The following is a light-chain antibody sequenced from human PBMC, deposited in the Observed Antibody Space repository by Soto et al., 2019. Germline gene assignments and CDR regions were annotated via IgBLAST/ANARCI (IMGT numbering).Light chain of an antibody. Sequence: QLVLTQPPSVSGAPGQRVTISCTGSSSNIGAGYDVHWYQQLPGTAPKLLIYGNSNRPSGVPDRFSGSKSGTSASLAITGLQAEDEADDYCQSYDSSRSGSYVFGTGTKLTVL. V-gene: IGLV1-40*01. J-gene: IGLJ1*01. CDR3: QSYDSSRSGSYV. CDR2: GNS. CDR1: SSNIGAGYD.